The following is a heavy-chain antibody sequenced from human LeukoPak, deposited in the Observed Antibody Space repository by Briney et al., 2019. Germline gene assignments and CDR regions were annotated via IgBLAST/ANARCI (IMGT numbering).Heavy chain of an antibody. D-gene: IGHD5-12*01. V-gene: IGHV3-53*04. J-gene: IGHJ5*02. CDR1: GFTVSSNY. CDR3: ARESEGYGGYDTS. Sequence: GGSLRLSCAASGFTVSSNYMSWVRQAPGKGLEWVSVIYSGGSTYYADSVKGRFTISRHNSKNTLYLQMNSLRAEDTAVYYCARESEGYGGYDTSWGQGTLVTVSS. CDR2: IYSGGST.